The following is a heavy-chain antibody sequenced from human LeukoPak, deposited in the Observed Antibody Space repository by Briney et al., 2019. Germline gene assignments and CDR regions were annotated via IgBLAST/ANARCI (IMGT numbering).Heavy chain of an antibody. J-gene: IGHJ3*02. Sequence: KSGESLKISCKGSRNRFTSYWISWVRQMPGKGLEWKGRIDPSDSHTNYSPSFQGHVTISADKSISTAYLQWSSMKASDTAMYYCARHVYCSSTSCYAAFDIWGQGTMVTVSS. CDR2: IDPSDSHT. D-gene: IGHD2-2*01. CDR1: RNRFTSYW. CDR3: ARHVYCSSTSCYAAFDI. V-gene: IGHV5-10-1*01.